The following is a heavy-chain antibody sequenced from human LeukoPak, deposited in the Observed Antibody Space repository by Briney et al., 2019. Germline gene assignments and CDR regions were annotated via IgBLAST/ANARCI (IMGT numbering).Heavy chain of an antibody. CDR3: AGERGEEYSSGWYKRNYFDN. V-gene: IGHV4-39*07. CDR1: GDSFSSVTDY. D-gene: IGHD6-19*01. Sequence: PSETLSLTCTVSGDSFSSVTDYWAWIRQPPGKGLEWIASGDYSGGTYYNPSLESRVAISADMSKNQFSLKLASVTGADTAVYYCAGERGEEYSSGWYKRNYFDNWGQGIRVTVSS. CDR2: GDYSGGT. J-gene: IGHJ4*02.